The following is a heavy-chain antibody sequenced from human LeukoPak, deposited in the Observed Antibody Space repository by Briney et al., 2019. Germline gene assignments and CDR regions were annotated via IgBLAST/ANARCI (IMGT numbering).Heavy chain of an antibody. CDR1: GYSFTSYW. CDR3: ARHPDTYYYGSGRGGLDY. D-gene: IGHD3-10*01. CDR2: IDPSDSYT. V-gene: IGHV5-10-1*01. J-gene: IGHJ4*02. Sequence: GESLKISCKGSGYSFTSYWISWVRQMPGKGLEWMGKIDPSDSYTNYSPSFQGHVTISADKSISTAYLQWSSLRASDTAMYYCARHPDTYYYGSGRGGLDYWGQGTLVTVSS.